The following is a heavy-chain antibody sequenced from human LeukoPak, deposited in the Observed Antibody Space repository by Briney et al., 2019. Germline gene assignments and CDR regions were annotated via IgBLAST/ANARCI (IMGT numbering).Heavy chain of an antibody. J-gene: IGHJ3*02. D-gene: IGHD5-18*01. V-gene: IGHV3-33*01. CDR3: ARVGQVTYAFDI. CDR2: IWYDGSNK. Sequence: PGGSLRLSCAASGFIFSSYGMHWVRQAPGKGLEWVAVIWYDGSNKYYADSVKGRFTISRGNSKNTLYLQMNSLRAEDTAVYYCARVGQVTYAFDIWGQGTMVTVSS. CDR1: GFIFSSYG.